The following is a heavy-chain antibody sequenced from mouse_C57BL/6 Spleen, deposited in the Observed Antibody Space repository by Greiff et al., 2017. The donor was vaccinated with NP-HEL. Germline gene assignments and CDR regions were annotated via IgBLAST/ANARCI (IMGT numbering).Heavy chain of an antibody. CDR3: ARGGHYYGSWYFDV. Sequence: VQLQQSGPELVKPGASVKISCKASGYTFTDYYMNWVKQSHGKSLEWIGDINPNNGGTSYNQKFKGKATLTVDKSSSTAYMELRSLTSEDSAVYYCARGGHYYGSWYFDVWGTGTTVTVSS. CDR1: GYTFTDYY. D-gene: IGHD1-1*01. V-gene: IGHV1-26*01. J-gene: IGHJ1*03. CDR2: INPNNGGT.